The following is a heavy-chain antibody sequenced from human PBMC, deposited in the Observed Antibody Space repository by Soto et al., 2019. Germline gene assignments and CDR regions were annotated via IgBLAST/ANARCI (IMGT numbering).Heavy chain of an antibody. CDR2: IYYSGST. CDR1: GGSISSYY. CDR3: ARVPIVVAKQSGGYYGMDV. Sequence: SETLSLTCTVSGGSISSYYWSWIRQPPGKGLEWIGYIYYSGSTNYNPSLKSRVTISVDTSKNQFSLKLSSVTAADTAVYYCARVPIVVAKQSGGYYGMDVWGQGTTVTVSS. D-gene: IGHD3-22*01. J-gene: IGHJ6*02. V-gene: IGHV4-59*01.